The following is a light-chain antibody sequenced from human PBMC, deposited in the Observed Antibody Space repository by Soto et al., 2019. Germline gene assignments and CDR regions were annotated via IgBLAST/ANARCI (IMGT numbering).Light chain of an antibody. V-gene: IGLV2-8*01. CDR3: SSYAGSNPCEV. Sequence: QSALTQPPSASGSPGQSVTISCTGNSSDVGGYNYVSWYQQHPGKAPKLMIYEVSKRPSGVPDRFSGSKSGNTASLTVSGLQAEDEADYYCSSYAGSNPCEVFGGGTKVTVL. J-gene: IGLJ2*01. CDR2: EVS. CDR1: SSDVGGYNY.